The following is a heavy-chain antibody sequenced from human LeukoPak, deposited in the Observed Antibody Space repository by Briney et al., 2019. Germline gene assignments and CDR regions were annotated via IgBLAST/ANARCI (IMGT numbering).Heavy chain of an antibody. Sequence: PSETLSLTCAVYGGSFSGYYWSWIRQPPGKGLEWIGEINHSGSTNYNPSLKSRVTISVDTSKNQFSLKLSSVTAADTAVYYCARGGYYSAAYYMDVWGKGTTVTASS. CDR1: GGSFSGYY. V-gene: IGHV4-34*01. D-gene: IGHD3-22*01. CDR2: INHSGST. J-gene: IGHJ6*03. CDR3: ARGGYYSAAYYMDV.